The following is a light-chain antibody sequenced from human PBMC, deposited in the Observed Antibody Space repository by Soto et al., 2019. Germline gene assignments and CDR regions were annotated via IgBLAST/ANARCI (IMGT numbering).Light chain of an antibody. J-gene: IGKJ4*01. CDR2: AAS. CDR1: QGISRY. CDR3: QQTYSYPLT. Sequence: DIQLTQSPSFLSASVGDRVTITCRASQGISRYSSWYQQKPGKAPKILIYAASTLQTGVPSRFSGSGSGTDFTLTISSLQHEHFATYYCQQTYSYPLTFGAGPKVDIK. V-gene: IGKV1-9*01.